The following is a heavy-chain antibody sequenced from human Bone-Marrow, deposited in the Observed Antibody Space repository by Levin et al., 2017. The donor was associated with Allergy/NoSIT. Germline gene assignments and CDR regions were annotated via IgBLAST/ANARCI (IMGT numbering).Heavy chain of an antibody. CDR2: MNPNSGNT. D-gene: IGHD4-17*01. CDR1: GYTFTSYD. Sequence: ASVKVSCKASGYTFTSYDINWVRQATGQGLEWMGWMNPNSGNTGYAQKFQGRVTMTRNTSISTAYMELSSLRSEDTAVYYCARGHQGLTTVTTGWVDYWGQGTLVTVSS. CDR3: ARGHQGLTTVTTGWVDY. V-gene: IGHV1-8*01. J-gene: IGHJ4*02.